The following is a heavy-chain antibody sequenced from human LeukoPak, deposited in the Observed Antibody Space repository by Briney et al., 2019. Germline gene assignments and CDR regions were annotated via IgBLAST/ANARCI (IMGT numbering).Heavy chain of an antibody. Sequence: ASVKVSCKASGYTFTSYDINWVRQATGQGLEWMGWMNPNGGNTGYAQKFQGRVTMTRNTSISTAFMELSSLRFEDTAVFYCARRYCSSTSCHYFDYWGQGTLVTVSS. D-gene: IGHD2-2*01. V-gene: IGHV1-8*01. CDR2: MNPNGGNT. CDR3: ARRYCSSTSCHYFDY. CDR1: GYTFTSYD. J-gene: IGHJ4*02.